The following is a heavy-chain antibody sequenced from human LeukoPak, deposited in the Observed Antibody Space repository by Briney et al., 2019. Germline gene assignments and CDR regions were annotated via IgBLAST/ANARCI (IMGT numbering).Heavy chain of an antibody. CDR2: INHSAST. Sequence: PSETLSLTCAVYGGSFSGYYWSWIRQPPGKGLEWIGEINHSASTNYNPSLKSRVTISVDTSKNQFSLKLSSVTAADTAVYYCARGLMILDYWGQGTLVTVSS. CDR1: GGSFSGYY. V-gene: IGHV4-34*01. CDR3: ARGLMILDY. J-gene: IGHJ4*02. D-gene: IGHD2-8*01.